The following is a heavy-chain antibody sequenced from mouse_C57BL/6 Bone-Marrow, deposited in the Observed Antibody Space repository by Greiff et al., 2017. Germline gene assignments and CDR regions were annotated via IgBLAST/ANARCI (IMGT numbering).Heavy chain of an antibody. D-gene: IGHD2-4*01. Sequence: VQLQQPGAELVRPGSSVKLSCKASGYTFTSYWMHWVKQRPIQGLEWIGNIDPSDSETHYNQKFKDKATLTVDKSSSTAYMQLSSLTSEASAVXYCARVSTMIPPYAMDYWGQGTSVPVSS. CDR1: GYTFTSYW. CDR3: ARVSTMIPPYAMDY. V-gene: IGHV1-52*01. CDR2: IDPSDSET. J-gene: IGHJ4*01.